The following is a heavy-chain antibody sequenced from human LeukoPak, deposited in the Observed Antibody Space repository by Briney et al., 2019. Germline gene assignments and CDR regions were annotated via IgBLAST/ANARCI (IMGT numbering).Heavy chain of an antibody. D-gene: IGHD7-27*01. V-gene: IGHV4-59*01. CDR1: GGSISSYY. Sequence: PSETLSLTCTVSGGSISSYYWSWIRQPPGKGLEWIGYIYYSGSTNYNPSLKSRVTISVDTSKNQFPLKLSSVTAADTAVYYCARSHELGYFDYWGQGTLVTVSS. J-gene: IGHJ4*02. CDR3: ARSHELGYFDY. CDR2: IYYSGST.